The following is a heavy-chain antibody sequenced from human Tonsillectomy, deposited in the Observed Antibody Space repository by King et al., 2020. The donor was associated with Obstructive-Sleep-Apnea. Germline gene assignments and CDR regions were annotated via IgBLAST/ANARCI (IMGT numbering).Heavy chain of an antibody. CDR2: IYYSGST. CDR3: ARRVAVKPRYYFDF. D-gene: IGHD2-21*01. V-gene: IGHV4-59*12. CDR1: GDSISTYY. J-gene: IGHJ4*02. Sequence: VQLQESGPGLVKPSETLSLTCTISGDSISTYYWTWIRPPPGKGLEWIGYIYYSGSTNYNPPLKSRVTMSVDTPKNQFSLILNSMTAAETAVYYFARRVAVKPRYYFDFWGQGILVTVSA.